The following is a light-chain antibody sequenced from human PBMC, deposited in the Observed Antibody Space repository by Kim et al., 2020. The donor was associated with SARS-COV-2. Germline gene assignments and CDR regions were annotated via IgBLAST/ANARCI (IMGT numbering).Light chain of an antibody. CDR1: QSISSY. CDR3: QQSYSTPYT. Sequence: SASVGDRVTITCRASQSISSYLNWYQQKPGKAPKLLIYAASSLQSGVPSRFSGSGSGTDFTLTISSLQPEDFATYYCQQSYSTPYTFGQENKLEI. V-gene: IGKV1-39*01. CDR2: AAS. J-gene: IGKJ2*01.